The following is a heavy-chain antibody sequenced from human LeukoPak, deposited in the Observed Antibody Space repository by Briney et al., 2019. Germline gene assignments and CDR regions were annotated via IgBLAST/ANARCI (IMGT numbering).Heavy chain of an antibody. CDR3: AKDDKGDFYFDY. CDR2: VRGSGGST. CDR1: GFTFNYDA. J-gene: IGHJ4*02. D-gene: IGHD3-16*01. Sequence: QAGGSLRLSCAASGFTFNYDAISWVRQAPGEGLEWVSSVRGSGGSTYYSDSVRGRFTISRDISKNTVYLQMNSLRAEDTAMYYCAKDDKGDFYFDYWGQGTLVTVSS. V-gene: IGHV3-23*01.